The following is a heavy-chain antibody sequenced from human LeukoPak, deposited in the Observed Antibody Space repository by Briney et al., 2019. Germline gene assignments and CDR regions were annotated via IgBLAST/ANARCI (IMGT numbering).Heavy chain of an antibody. Sequence: GRSLRLSCAASGFTFSSYAIHWVRQAPGEGLEWVAIISYDGSSKYYADSVKGRFTISRDNSKNTLYLQMNSLRPEDTAVYYCARGGTGTHYYYYYMDVWGKGTTVTVSS. CDR1: GFTFSSYA. CDR3: ARGGTGTHYYYYYMDV. J-gene: IGHJ6*03. CDR2: ISYDGSSK. D-gene: IGHD1-1*01. V-gene: IGHV3-30*01.